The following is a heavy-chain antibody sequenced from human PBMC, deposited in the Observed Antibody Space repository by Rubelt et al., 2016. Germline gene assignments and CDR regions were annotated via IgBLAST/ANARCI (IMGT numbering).Heavy chain of an antibody. J-gene: IGHJ4*02. CDR2: IKYDGSTT. CDR3: VRGSSGWKGVDY. D-gene: IGHD6-19*01. CDR1: GFTLNNYW. V-gene: IGHV3-74*01. Sequence: GFTLNNYWMHWVRQAPGKGLVWASEIKYDGSTTNYADSVKGRFTISSDSAMSTLYLQMNSLRVEDTAVYYCVRGSSGWKGVDYWGQGTLVTVSS.